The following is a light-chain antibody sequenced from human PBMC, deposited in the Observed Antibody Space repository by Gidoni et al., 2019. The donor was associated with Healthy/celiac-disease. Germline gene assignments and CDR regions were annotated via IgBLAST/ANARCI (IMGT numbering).Light chain of an antibody. CDR3: QQLNSNPWT. CDR1: QGISSY. V-gene: IGKV1-9*01. CDR2: AAS. J-gene: IGKJ1*01. Sequence: DIQLTQSPSFLSAAVGDRVNITCRARQGISSYLAWYQQKPGKAPKLLIYAASTLQSGVPSRFSGTGSGTEFTLTISSLQPEDFATYFCQQLNSNPWTFGQXTKVDIK.